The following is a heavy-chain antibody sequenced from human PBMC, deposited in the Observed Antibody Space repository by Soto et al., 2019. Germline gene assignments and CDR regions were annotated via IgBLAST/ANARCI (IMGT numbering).Heavy chain of an antibody. D-gene: IGHD6-13*01. Sequence: QVQLVQSGAEVKKPGASVKVSCKASGYTFTSYGISWVRQAPGQGLEWMGWISAYNGNTNYAQKLQGRVTMSTGTSPSTVYMELRSLRSDDSAVYYCARYWEAAGPLDSWGQGTLVNVSA. CDR3: ARYWEAAGPLDS. V-gene: IGHV1-18*01. CDR1: GYTFTSYG. CDR2: ISAYNGNT. J-gene: IGHJ4*02.